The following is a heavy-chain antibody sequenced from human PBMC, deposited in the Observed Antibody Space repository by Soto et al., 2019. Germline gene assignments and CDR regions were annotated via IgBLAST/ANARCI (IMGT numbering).Heavy chain of an antibody. CDR2: ISWDGGST. D-gene: IGHD3-3*01. Sequence: EVQLVESGGVVVQPGGSLRLSCAASGFTFDDYTMHWVRQAPGKGLEWVSLISWDGGSTYYADSVKGRFNISRDNSKSSLYVQMNSLRTEDNDLYYCAKDAENVRFLEWSGYYYYGVDVWGQGTTVTVS. V-gene: IGHV3-43*01. CDR3: AKDAENVRFLEWSGYYYYGVDV. J-gene: IGHJ6*02. CDR1: GFTFDDYT.